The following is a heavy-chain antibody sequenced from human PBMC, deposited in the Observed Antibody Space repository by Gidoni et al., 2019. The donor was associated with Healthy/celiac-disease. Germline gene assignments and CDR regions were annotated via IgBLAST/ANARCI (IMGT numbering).Heavy chain of an antibody. Sequence: EVQLLVSGGGLVQPGGSLRLSCAAPGFPFSSYAMSWVRQAPGKGLEWVAAISGIGGSTYYADSVKGRFTISRDNSKNTLYLQMNSLRAEDTAVYYCAKSKAPGYSSGWSYWGQGTLVTVSS. D-gene: IGHD6-19*01. CDR3: AKSKAPGYSSGWSY. V-gene: IGHV3-23*01. CDR1: GFPFSSYA. J-gene: IGHJ4*02. CDR2: ISGIGGST.